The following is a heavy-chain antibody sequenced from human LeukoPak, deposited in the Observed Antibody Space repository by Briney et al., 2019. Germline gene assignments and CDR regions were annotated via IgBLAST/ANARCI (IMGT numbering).Heavy chain of an antibody. CDR1: GGTFGSYA. CDR2: ILPSFGAT. Sequence: SVKVSCKASGGTFGSYAISWVRQAPGQGLEWMGGILPSFGATEYSQKFQDRVTITADVSTTTVYMDLTSLSSEDTALYYCARPLNTMVRGITTATDFFSYAMDVWGQGTAVTVSS. J-gene: IGHJ6*02. V-gene: IGHV1-69*13. CDR3: ARPLNTMVRGITTATDFFSYAMDV. D-gene: IGHD3-10*01.